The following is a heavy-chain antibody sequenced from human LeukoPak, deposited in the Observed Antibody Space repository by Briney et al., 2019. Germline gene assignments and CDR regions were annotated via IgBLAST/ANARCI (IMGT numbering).Heavy chain of an antibody. Sequence: AGGSLRLSCAASGFTFSSYAMHWVRQAPGKGLEWVAVISYDGSNKYYADSVKGRLTISRDNSTNTPYLQMNSLRAEDTAVYYCARVEQLWYTNDYWGQGTLVTVSS. J-gene: IGHJ4*02. D-gene: IGHD5-18*01. V-gene: IGHV3-30-3*01. CDR1: GFTFSSYA. CDR2: ISYDGSNK. CDR3: ARVEQLWYTNDY.